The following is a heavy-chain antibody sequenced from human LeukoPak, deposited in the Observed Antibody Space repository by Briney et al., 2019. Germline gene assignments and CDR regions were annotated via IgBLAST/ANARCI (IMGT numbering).Heavy chain of an antibody. V-gene: IGHV3-30*02. D-gene: IGHD2-8*02. CDR1: GFTFNNYG. Sequence: GGSLRLSCSASGFTFNNYGMNWVRQAPGKGLEGVAFIHYDGSNYYYADSVKGRFTISRDNSKSTLSLQMNSLRAEDTAIYYCATYRQVLLPFESWGQGTLVTVSS. J-gene: IGHJ4*02. CDR3: ATYRQVLLPFES. CDR2: IHYDGSNY.